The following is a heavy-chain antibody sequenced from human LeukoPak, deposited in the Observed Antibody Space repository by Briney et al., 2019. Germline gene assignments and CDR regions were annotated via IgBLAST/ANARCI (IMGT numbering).Heavy chain of an antibody. CDR3: AKGGRMAAAGDYFDY. V-gene: IGHV3-23*01. CDR1: GFIFSSYA. J-gene: IGHJ4*02. Sequence: GGSLRLSCAASGFIFSSYAMSWVRQAPGKGLEWVSTISISGGNTYYANSVKGRFTISRDNSKSTLYLQMNSLGAEDTAVYYCAKGGRMAAAGDYFDYWGQGTLVTVSS. D-gene: IGHD6-13*01. CDR2: ISISGGNT.